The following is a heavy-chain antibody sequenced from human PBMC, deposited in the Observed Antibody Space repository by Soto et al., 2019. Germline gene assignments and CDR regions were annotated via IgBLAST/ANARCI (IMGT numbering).Heavy chain of an antibody. CDR3: ARGRYGDY. J-gene: IGHJ4*02. D-gene: IGHD1-1*01. Sequence: QVHLVQSGAEVKKPGASVKVSCKASGYTFTSYGITWVRQAPGQGLEWMGWISAHNGNTDYAQKLQGRVIVTTDTPTSTAYMELRSMRSDDTAVYYCARGRYGDYWGQGALVTVSS. V-gene: IGHV1-18*01. CDR1: GYTFTSYG. CDR2: ISAHNGNT.